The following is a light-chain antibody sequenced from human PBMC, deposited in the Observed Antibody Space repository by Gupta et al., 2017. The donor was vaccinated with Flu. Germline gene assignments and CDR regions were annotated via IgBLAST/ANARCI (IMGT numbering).Light chain of an antibody. Sequence: SYELTQPPSVSVAPGSTARITCSGHALTKKYAYWFQHKKPGQAPILLIFKDNKRPAGIPGRFSGSSSGTTVTLTISGAQAEDEADYYCQSTDNTDAFVFGTGTKVTV. CDR3: QSTDNTDAFV. CDR1: ALTKKY. V-gene: IGLV3-25*02. CDR2: KDN. J-gene: IGLJ1*01.